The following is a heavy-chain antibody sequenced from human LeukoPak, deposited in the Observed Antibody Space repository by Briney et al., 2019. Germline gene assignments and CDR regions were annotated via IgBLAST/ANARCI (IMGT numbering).Heavy chain of an antibody. V-gene: IGHV3-23*01. CDR1: GFAFSNYA. Sequence: GGSLRLSCETSGFAFSNYAMSWVRQAPGKDLEWLSAISGTSGTIHFADSVKGRFTVSRDNSKSTLYLQMSSLGAEDTAIYYCVKGGLLSRDAFDIWGHGTMVTVSS. CDR3: VKGGLLSRDAFDI. J-gene: IGHJ3*02. CDR2: ISGTSGTI. D-gene: IGHD2/OR15-2a*01.